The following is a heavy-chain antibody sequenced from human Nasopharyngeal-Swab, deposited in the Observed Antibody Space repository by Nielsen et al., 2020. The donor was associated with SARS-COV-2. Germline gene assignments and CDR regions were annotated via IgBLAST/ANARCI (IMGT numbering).Heavy chain of an antibody. D-gene: IGHD1-26*01. CDR2: INPNSGGT. CDR3: ARGGSYLTGPADY. Sequence: WVRQAPGQGLEWMGRINPNSGGTNCAQKFQGRVTMTRDTSISTAYMELRSLRSDDTAVYYCARGGSYLTGPADYWGQGTLVTVSS. J-gene: IGHJ4*02. V-gene: IGHV1-2*06.